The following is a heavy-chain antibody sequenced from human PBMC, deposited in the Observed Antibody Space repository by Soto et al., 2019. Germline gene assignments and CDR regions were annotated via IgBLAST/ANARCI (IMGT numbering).Heavy chain of an antibody. J-gene: IGHJ4*02. CDR1: GFTFSSYS. CDR2: ISSSSSYI. V-gene: IGHV3-21*01. D-gene: IGHD3-10*01. Sequence: LRLSCAASGFTFSSYSMNWVRQAPGKGLEWVSSISSSSSYIYYADSVKGRFTISRDNAKNSLYLQMNSLRAEDTAVYYCARDPRFGPRHLAYWGQDTLVTVSS. CDR3: ARDPRFGPRHLAY.